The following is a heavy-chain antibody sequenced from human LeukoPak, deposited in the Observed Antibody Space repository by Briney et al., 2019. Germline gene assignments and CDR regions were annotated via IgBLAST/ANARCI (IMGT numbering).Heavy chain of an antibody. D-gene: IGHD1-26*01. CDR2: IYYSGST. Sequence: KPSETLSLTCTVSGVSISSYYWSWIRQPPGKGLEWIGYIYYSGSTNYNPSLKSRVTISVDTSKNQFSLKLSSVTAADTAVYYCARALVGATMEYVYWGQGTLVTVSS. J-gene: IGHJ4*02. CDR3: ARALVGATMEYVY. V-gene: IGHV4-59*01. CDR1: GVSISSYY.